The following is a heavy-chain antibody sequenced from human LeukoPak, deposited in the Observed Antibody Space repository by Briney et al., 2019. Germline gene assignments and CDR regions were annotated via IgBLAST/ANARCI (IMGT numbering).Heavy chain of an antibody. CDR2: IRYDGSNK. CDR1: GFTLRSYT. J-gene: IGHJ4*02. V-gene: IGHV3-30*02. D-gene: IGHD6-13*01. CDR3: ANPLAGTEGY. Sequence: SGGSLRLSCAASGFTLRSYTMNWVRQAPGKGLEWVAFIRYDGSNKYYADSVKGRFTISRDNSKNTLYLQMNSLRAEDTAVYYCANPLAGTEGYWGQGTLVTVSS.